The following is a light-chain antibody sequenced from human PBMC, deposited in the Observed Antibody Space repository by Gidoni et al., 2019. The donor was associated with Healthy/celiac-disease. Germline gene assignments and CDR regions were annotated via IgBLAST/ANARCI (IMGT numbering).Light chain of an antibody. CDR2: GAS. V-gene: IGKV3-15*01. CDR3: QQYNNWPPVT. Sequence: EIVMTQSPATLSVSPGERATLSCRASQIVSSNLAWYQQKPGQAPRLLIYGASTRATGIPARFSGSGSGTEFTLTISSLQSEDFAVYYCQQYNNWPPVTFXGXTKVEIK. CDR1: QIVSSN. J-gene: IGKJ4*01.